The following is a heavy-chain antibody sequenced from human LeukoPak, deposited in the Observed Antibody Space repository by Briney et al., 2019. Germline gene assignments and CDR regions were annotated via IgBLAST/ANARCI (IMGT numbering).Heavy chain of an antibody. CDR2: IYYSGST. V-gene: IGHV4-61*05. CDR3: ARGASVPLAFDP. D-gene: IGHD3-10*01. J-gene: IGHJ5*02. Sequence: PSETLSLTCTVSGGSISSSSYYWGWIRQPPGKGLEWIGYIYYSGSTNYNPSLKSRVTISVDTSKNQFSLKLSSVTAADTAVYYCARGASVPLAFDPWGQGTLVTVSS. CDR1: GGSISSSSYY.